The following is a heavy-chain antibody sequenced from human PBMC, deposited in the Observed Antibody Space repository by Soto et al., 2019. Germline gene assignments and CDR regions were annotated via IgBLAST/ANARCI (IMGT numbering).Heavy chain of an antibody. Sequence: QVQLVQSGAEVKNPGTSVKVSCKTSGYTFTSAGISWVGQAPGQGVEWMGWISAYNGNTKYAQKVQGRVNMTTDTSSSTDYMELRSLTSDETAVYYCARDLDGSGSYYTDYWGQGTLVTVAA. CDR2: ISAYNGNT. CDR1: GYTFTSAG. J-gene: IGHJ4*02. V-gene: IGHV1-18*01. D-gene: IGHD3-10*01. CDR3: ARDLDGSGSYYTDY.